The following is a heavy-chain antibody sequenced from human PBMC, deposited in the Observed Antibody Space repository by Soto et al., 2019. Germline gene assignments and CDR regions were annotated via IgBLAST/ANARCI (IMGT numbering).Heavy chain of an antibody. J-gene: IGHJ4*02. CDR1: GFTFSAYY. CDR3: ARDGEYCSGGICYWYDY. CDR2: ISPSSSYT. Sequence: GGSLRLSCAASGFTFSAYYMSWIRQAPGKGLEWVSYISPSSSYTNYADSVRGRFTISRDNAKNSLYLQMNSLRPEDTAVYYCARDGEYCSGGICYWYDYWGQGTLVTVSS. V-gene: IGHV3-11*06. D-gene: IGHD2-15*01.